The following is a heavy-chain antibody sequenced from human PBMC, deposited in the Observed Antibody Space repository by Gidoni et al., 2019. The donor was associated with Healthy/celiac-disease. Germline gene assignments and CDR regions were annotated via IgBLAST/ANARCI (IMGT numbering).Heavy chain of an antibody. CDR1: GFTSTRAA. V-gene: IGHV1-58*01. CDR3: AADPPLTPDAFDI. Sequence: QMQLVQSGPEVKKPGTSVQVSCTASGFTSTRAALTWVRQARGQRLEWIGWIVVGSGKTNYAKKFKERVTITRDMSTSTAYMELSSLRSEDTAVYYCAADPPLTPDAFDIWGQGTMVTVSS. J-gene: IGHJ3*02. CDR2: IVVGSGKT.